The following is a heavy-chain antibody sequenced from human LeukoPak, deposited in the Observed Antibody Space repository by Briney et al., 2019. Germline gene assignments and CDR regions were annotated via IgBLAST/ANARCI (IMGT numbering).Heavy chain of an antibody. CDR2: ISYDINNE. CDR1: GFTFSRYP. CDR3: VKVGEVRYFDWLAPYFDF. J-gene: IGHJ4*02. D-gene: IGHD3-9*01. V-gene: IGHV3-30-3*01. Sequence: GGSLRLSCTASGFTFSRYPMHWVRQAPGKGLEWVAVISYDINNEYYADSVKGRFTISRDNSNNTLYLRMNSLTPEDTAVYYCVKVGEVRYFDWLAPYFDFWGQGTLVTVSS.